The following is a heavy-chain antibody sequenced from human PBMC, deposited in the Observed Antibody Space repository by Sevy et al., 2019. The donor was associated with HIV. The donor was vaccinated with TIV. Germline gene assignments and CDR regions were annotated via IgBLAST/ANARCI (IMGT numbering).Heavy chain of an antibody. J-gene: IGHJ5*02. CDR1: GGSFGSYS. V-gene: IGHV1-69*13. Sequence: ASVKVSCKASGGSFGSYSISWVRQAPGQGLEWMGGIIPIFDTANYAQKFQGRVTVTADESTSTAYMELSSLRSEDTAVYYCAGDGSRNWFDPWGQGTLVTVSS. CDR3: AGDGSRNWFDP. D-gene: IGHD2-2*03. CDR2: IIPIFDTA.